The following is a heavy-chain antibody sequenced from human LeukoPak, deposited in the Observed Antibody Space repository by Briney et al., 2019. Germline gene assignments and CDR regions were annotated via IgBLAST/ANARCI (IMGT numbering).Heavy chain of an antibody. D-gene: IGHD5-12*01. CDR3: ARDLVVYSGYDFSSTYWFDP. Sequence: PSETLSLTCTVSGGSISSGSYYWSWIRQPAGRGLEWIGRIYTSGSTNYNPSLKSRVTISVDASKNQFSLKLSSVTAADTAVYYCARDLVVYSGYDFSSTYWFDPWGQGTLVTVSS. CDR2: IYTSGST. CDR1: GGSISSGSYY. V-gene: IGHV4-61*02. J-gene: IGHJ5*02.